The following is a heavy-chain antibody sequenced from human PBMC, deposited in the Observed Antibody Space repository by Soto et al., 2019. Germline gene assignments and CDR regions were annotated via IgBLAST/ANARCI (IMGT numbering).Heavy chain of an antibody. D-gene: IGHD5-12*01. CDR1: GFSLTNKGVG. Sequence: GSGPTLVNPTQTLTLTCNFSGFSLTNKGVGVGWIRQPPRKALEWLGIIYWDDDKRYRPSLNNRLTITKDTSKNQVVLTMTNVDPVDTATYYCAHLHANSGYDWRYDPWGQGTLVTVSS. J-gene: IGHJ5*02. V-gene: IGHV2-5*02. CDR3: AHLHANSGYDWRYDP. CDR2: IYWDDDK.